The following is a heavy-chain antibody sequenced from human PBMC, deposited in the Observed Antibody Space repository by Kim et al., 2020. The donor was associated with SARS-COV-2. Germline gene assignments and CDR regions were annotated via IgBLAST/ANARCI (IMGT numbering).Heavy chain of an antibody. CDR2: NK. J-gene: IGHJ6*03. D-gene: IGHD2-21*02. V-gene: IGHV3-33*01. CDR3: AREVTVYMDV. Sequence: NKYYADSVKGRFTISRDKSKNTLYLQMNSLRAEDTAVYYCAREVTVYMDVWGKGTTVTVSS.